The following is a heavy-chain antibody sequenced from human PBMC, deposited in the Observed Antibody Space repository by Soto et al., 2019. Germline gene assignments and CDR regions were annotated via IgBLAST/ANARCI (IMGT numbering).Heavy chain of an antibody. Sequence: PSETLSLTCAVSGGSISSGGYSWSWIRQPPGKGLEWIGYKYFSGRALYSPSLKSRLTISVDPSKNQFSLKLTSVTAAGTAVYYCARAVPGSTGTHHSGSGIFYVSPFDYWGQGALVTVSS. CDR2: KYFSGRA. V-gene: IGHV4-30-2*01. CDR1: GGSISSGGYS. CDR3: ARAVPGSTGTHHSGSGIFYVSPFDY. D-gene: IGHD3-10*01. J-gene: IGHJ4*02.